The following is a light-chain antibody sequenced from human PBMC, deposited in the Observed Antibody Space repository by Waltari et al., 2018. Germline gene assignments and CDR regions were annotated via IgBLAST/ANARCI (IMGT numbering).Light chain of an antibody. CDR1: QSVLYSSNNKNY. J-gene: IGKJ1*01. CDR3: QQYYSNPRT. V-gene: IGKV4-1*01. Sequence: DIVMTQSPDSLAVSLGERATINCKASQSVLYSSNNKNYLAWYQQKPRQPPKLLIYWASTRESGVPDRFSGSGSGTDFTLTISSLQAEDVAVYYCQQYYSNPRTFGQGTKVEIK. CDR2: WAS.